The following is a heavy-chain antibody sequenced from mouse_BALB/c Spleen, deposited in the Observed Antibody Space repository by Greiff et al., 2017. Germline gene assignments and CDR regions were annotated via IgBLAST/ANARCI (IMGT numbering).Heavy chain of an antibody. J-gene: IGHJ3*01. Sequence: VQLKESGGGLVQPGGSRKLSCAASGFTFSSFGMHWVRQAPEKGLEWVAYISSGSSTIYYADTVKGRFTISRDNPKNTLFLQMTSLRSEDTAMYYCARRENGNSFAYWGQGTLVTVSA. CDR2: ISSGSSTI. V-gene: IGHV5-17*02. D-gene: IGHD2-1*01. CDR1: GFTFSSFG. CDR3: ARRENGNSFAY.